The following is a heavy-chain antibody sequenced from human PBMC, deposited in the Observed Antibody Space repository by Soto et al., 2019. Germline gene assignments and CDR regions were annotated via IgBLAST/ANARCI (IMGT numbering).Heavy chain of an antibody. CDR3: ARDMRGVTIFGVVEYYYYGIDV. Sequence: PGGSLRLSCAASGFTFSSYAMHWVRQAPGKGLEWVAVISYEGSDKYYADSVKGRFTISRDNSKNTLYLQMNSLRGEDTAVYYCARDMRGVTIFGVVEYYYYGIDVWGQGTTVTVS. J-gene: IGHJ6*02. V-gene: IGHV3-30-3*01. D-gene: IGHD3-3*01. CDR1: GFTFSSYA. CDR2: ISYEGSDK.